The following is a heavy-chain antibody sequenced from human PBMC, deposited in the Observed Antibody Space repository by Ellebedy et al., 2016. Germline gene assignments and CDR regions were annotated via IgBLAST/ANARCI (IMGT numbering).Heavy chain of an antibody. J-gene: IGHJ4*02. CDR1: ELNLGNYF. Sequence: GESLKISXTASELNLGNYFMSWVRQAPGKGLEWVSTINGGGYTTYFADSVRGRFTISRDNSANTLYLHMSSLRAEDTAVYYCYYGHYSGSWGQGTLVTVSS. CDR3: YYGHYSGS. CDR2: INGGGYTT. V-gene: IGHV3-23*01. D-gene: IGHD4-17*01.